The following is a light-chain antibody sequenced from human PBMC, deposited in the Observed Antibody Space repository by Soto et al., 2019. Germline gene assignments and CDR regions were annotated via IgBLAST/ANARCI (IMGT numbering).Light chain of an antibody. Sequence: EIVLTQSPGTLSLSPGERATLSCRASQSVSSIYLAWYQQKPGQAPRLLIYDASTRATGIPDRISGSGSGTDFPLTISRLEPEDFAVYYCQQYGSSPWTFGQGTRVEIK. CDR2: DAS. CDR1: QSVSSIY. CDR3: QQYGSSPWT. V-gene: IGKV3-20*01. J-gene: IGKJ1*01.